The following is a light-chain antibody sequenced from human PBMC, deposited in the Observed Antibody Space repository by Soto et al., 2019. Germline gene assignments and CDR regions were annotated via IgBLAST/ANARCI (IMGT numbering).Light chain of an antibody. CDR3: AAWDDSLNALV. CDR1: SSNIGSNT. V-gene: IGLV1-44*01. CDR2: SNN. Sequence: QSVLTQPPSASGTPGQRVTISCSGSSSNIGSNTVNWYQHLPGTAPKLLSYSNNQRPSGVPDRFSGSKSGTSASLAISGLQSEDEADYYCAAWDDSLNALVFGGGTKRTVL. J-gene: IGLJ2*01.